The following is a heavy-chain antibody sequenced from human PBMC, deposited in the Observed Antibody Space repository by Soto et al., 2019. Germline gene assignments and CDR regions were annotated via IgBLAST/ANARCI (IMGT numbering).Heavy chain of an antibody. Sequence: PVGSLRLSCAASGFTFSSYEMNWVRQAPGKGLEWVSYISSSGSTIYYADSVKGRFTISRDNAKNSLYLQMNSLRAEDTAVYYCARVPNYGDKRSLYWYFDLWGRGTLVTVSS. J-gene: IGHJ2*01. CDR3: ARVPNYGDKRSLYWYFDL. CDR1: GFTFSSYE. V-gene: IGHV3-48*03. D-gene: IGHD4-17*01. CDR2: ISSSGSTI.